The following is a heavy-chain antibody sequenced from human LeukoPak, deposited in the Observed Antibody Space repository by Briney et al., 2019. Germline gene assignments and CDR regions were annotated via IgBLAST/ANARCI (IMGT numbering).Heavy chain of an antibody. CDR3: AKIGDILTGYPYYFDY. CDR1: GFTFGTHT. J-gene: IGHJ4*02. CDR2: ISGSGTST. Sequence: PGGSLRLSCTTSGFTFGTHTMHWVRQAPGKGLEWVSVISGSGTSTYYADSVKGRFTISRDNSKNTLYLQMNSLRAEDTAVYYCAKIGDILTGYPYYFDYWGQGTLVTVSS. V-gene: IGHV3-23*01. D-gene: IGHD3-9*01.